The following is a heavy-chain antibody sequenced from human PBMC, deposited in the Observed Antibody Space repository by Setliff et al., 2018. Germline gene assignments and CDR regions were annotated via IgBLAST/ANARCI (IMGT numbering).Heavy chain of an antibody. CDR2: ISAYNDNT. CDR1: GYTFTNYG. V-gene: IGHV1-18*01. D-gene: IGHD3-22*01. Sequence: GPPVKVSCKASGYTFTNYGISWVRQAPGQGLEWMGWISAYNDNTNYAQKVQGRVTMTTDTSTSTAYMELRSLTSDDTAVYYCAREGRRYYDSSGYYYDPYYYYYMDVWGKGTTVTVSS. J-gene: IGHJ6*03. CDR3: AREGRRYYDSSGYYYDPYYYYYMDV.